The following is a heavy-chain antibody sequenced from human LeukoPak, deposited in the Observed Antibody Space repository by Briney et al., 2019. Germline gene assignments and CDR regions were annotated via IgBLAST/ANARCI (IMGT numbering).Heavy chain of an antibody. V-gene: IGHV4-34*01. J-gene: IGHJ6*03. D-gene: IGHD3-16*01. CDR1: GVSFSNYY. Sequence: SETLSLTCAVYGVSFSNYYWSWIRQPPGKGLEWIGDINHSGSTNYNPSLKSRATISKDTSKNQFSLQLTSVTAADTAVYYCARPTSYYYYYMDVWGKGTTVTVSS. CDR2: INHSGST. CDR3: ARPTSYYYYYMDV.